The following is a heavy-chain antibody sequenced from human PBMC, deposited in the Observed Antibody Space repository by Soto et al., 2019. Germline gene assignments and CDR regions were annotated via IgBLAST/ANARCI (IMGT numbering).Heavy chain of an antibody. D-gene: IGHD6-25*01. CDR1: GGSITSGAYF. V-gene: IGHV4-31*11. Sequence: QVQLQGSGPGLVKPSQTLSLTCANTGGSITSGAYFWTWIRQLPGKGLEWIGHISYSGNTDYNPSLKSRVTLSRDTSKNQFSLTLSAVTAADTAVYYCARGKRPIAMFFDYWGQGTLVTVSS. CDR2: ISYSGNT. J-gene: IGHJ4*02. CDR3: ARGKRPIAMFFDY.